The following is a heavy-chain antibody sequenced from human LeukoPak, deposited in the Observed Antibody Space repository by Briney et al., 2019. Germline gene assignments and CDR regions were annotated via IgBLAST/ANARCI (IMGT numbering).Heavy chain of an antibody. CDR1: GFAVSSYE. V-gene: IGHV3-48*03. CDR3: ARDAAPGVANPVLLDY. J-gene: IGHJ4*02. Sequence: GGSLRLSCAASGFAVSSYEMNWIRQAPGKGLEGVAYISTSGNVIYYADSVKGRFTISRDNARNSLYLQMNSLRAEDTAIYYCARDAAPGVANPVLLDYWGQGTLVTVSS. D-gene: IGHD7-27*01. CDR2: ISTSGNVI.